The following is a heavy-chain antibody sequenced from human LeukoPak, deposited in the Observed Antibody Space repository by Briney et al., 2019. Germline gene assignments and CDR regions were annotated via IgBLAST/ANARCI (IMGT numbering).Heavy chain of an antibody. J-gene: IGHJ4*02. V-gene: IGHV4-34*01. D-gene: IGHD3-22*01. CDR2: INHSGST. Sequence: SETLSLTCAVYGGSSSGYYWSWIRQPPGKGLEWIGEINHSGSTNYNPSLKSRVTISVDTSKNQFSLKLSSVTAADTAVYYCARLYDSSGYYFDYWGQGTLVTVSS. CDR3: ARLYDSSGYYFDY. CDR1: GGSSSGYY.